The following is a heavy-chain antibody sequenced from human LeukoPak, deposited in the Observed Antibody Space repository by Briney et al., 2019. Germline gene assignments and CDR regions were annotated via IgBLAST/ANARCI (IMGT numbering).Heavy chain of an antibody. CDR2: IYYSGST. D-gene: IGHD3-16*01. CDR1: GGSISSGGYY. V-gene: IGHV4-31*03. J-gene: IGHJ4*02. Sequence: SQTLSLTCTVSGGSISSGGYYWSWIRQHPGKGLEWIGSIYYSGSTYYNPSLKSRVTISVDTSKNQFSLKLSSVTAADTAVYYCAREKGVLRLGDPNVGYFDYWGQGTLVTDSS. CDR3: AREKGVLRLGDPNVGYFDY.